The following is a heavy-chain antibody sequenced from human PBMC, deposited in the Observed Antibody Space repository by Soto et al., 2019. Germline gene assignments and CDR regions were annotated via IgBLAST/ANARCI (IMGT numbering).Heavy chain of an antibody. J-gene: IGHJ4*02. CDR2: VYYGGST. D-gene: IGHD1-26*01. CDR1: CGSISSYY. CDR3: ARSKSGSYFRY. V-gene: IGHV4-59*01. Sequence: PSETLSLTCTVSCGSISSYYWSWIRQPPGKGLEWIGYVYYGGSTNYNPSLKSRVTISVDTSKNQFSLKLSSVTAADTAVYYCARSKSGSYFRYWGQGTLVTVSS.